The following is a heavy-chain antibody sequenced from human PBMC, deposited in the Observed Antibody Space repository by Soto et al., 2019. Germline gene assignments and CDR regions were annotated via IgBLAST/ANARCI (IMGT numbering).Heavy chain of an antibody. D-gene: IGHD2-21*02. Sequence: QVQLVESGGGVVQPGRSLRLSCAASGFTFSSYGMHWVRQAPGKGLEWVAVIWYDGSNKYYADSVKGRFTISRDNSKNTLYMQMNSLRAEDKAVYYCASSRFMTYYMDVWGKGTTVTVSS. CDR2: IWYDGSNK. V-gene: IGHV3-33*01. CDR1: GFTFSSYG. CDR3: ASSRFMTYYMDV. J-gene: IGHJ6*03.